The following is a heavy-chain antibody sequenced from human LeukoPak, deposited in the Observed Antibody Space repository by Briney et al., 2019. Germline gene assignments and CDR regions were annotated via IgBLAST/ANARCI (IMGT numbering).Heavy chain of an antibody. J-gene: IGHJ5*02. CDR2: IYYSGST. D-gene: IGHD4-17*01. V-gene: IGHV4-30-4*01. CDR1: GGSISSGDYY. Sequence: SETLSLTCTVSGGSISSGDYYWSWIRQPPGKGLEWIGYIYYSGSTYYNPSLKSRVTISVDTSKNQFSLKLSSVTAADTAVYYCARHDYGDYGWFDPWGQGTLVTVSS. CDR3: ARHDYGDYGWFDP.